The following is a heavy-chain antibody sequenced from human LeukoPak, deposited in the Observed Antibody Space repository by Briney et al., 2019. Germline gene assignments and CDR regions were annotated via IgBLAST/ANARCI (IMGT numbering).Heavy chain of an antibody. J-gene: IGHJ4*02. CDR1: GFTFGIYE. D-gene: IGHD2-2*01. CDR2: TRNKANSYTT. Sequence: GGSLRLSCVASGFTFGIYEMNWVRQAPGKGLEWVGRTRNKANSYTTEYAASVKGRFTISRDDSKNSLYLQMNSLKTEDTAVYYCARVRGSSTSCYVDYWGQGTLVTVSS. V-gene: IGHV3-72*01. CDR3: ARVRGSSTSCYVDY.